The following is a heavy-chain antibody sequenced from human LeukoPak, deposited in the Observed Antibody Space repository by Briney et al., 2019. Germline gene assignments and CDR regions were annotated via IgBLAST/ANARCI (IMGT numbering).Heavy chain of an antibody. J-gene: IGHJ3*01. CDR1: GDSISGNIFY. V-gene: IGHV4-39*01. Sequence: SETLSLTCSVSGDSISGNIFYWTWIRQAPGKGLEWIGNIYHTGSTYYNPSLKSRVTISVDTSKNQFSLNLTSVTAADTAVYYCASDFTIFGVVLSAFNVWGRGRMVTVSS. CDR3: ASDFTIFGVVLSAFNV. D-gene: IGHD3-3*01. CDR2: IYHTGST.